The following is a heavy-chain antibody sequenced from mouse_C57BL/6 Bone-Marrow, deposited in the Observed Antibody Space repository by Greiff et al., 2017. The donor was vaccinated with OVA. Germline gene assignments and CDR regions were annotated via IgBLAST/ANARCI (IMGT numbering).Heavy chain of an antibody. CDR2: IYPRSGNT. J-gene: IGHJ4*01. CDR3: ARGATVVGVDY. CDR1: GYTFTSYW. V-gene: IGHV1-64*01. D-gene: IGHD1-1*01. Sequence: VQLQQPGAELVKPGASVKLSCKASGYTFTSYWMHWVKQRPGQGLEWIGEIYPRSGNTYYNEKFKGKATLTADKSSSTAYMELRSLTSEDSAVYFCARGATVVGVDYWGQGTSVTVSS.